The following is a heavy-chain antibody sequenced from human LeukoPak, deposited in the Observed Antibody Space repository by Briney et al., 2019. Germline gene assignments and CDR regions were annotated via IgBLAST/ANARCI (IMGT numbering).Heavy chain of an antibody. V-gene: IGHV3-23*01. J-gene: IGHJ5*02. D-gene: IGHD6-13*01. CDR3: AKSSGEGSSWYRDWFDP. CDR2: ISGSGGST. CDR1: GFTFSSYA. Sequence: AGGSLRLSCAASGFTFSSYAMSWVRQAPGKGLGWGSAISGSGGSTYYADSVKGRFTISRDNAKNSLYLQMNSLRAEDTALYYCAKSSGEGSSWYRDWFDPWGQGTLVTVSS.